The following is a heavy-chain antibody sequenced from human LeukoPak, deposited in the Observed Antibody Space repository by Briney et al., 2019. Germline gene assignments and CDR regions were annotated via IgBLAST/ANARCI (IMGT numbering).Heavy chain of an antibody. V-gene: IGHV1-8*01. CDR3: ARGGDYYDSSGHSAHFDY. CDR1: GYTFTSYD. J-gene: IGHJ4*02. D-gene: IGHD3-22*01. Sequence: ASVKVSCKASGYTFTSYDINWVRQATGQGLEWMGWMNPNSGNTGYAQKFQGRVTMTRNTSISTAYMELSSLRSEDTAVYYCARGGDYYDSSGHSAHFDYWAREPWSPSPQ. CDR2: MNPNSGNT.